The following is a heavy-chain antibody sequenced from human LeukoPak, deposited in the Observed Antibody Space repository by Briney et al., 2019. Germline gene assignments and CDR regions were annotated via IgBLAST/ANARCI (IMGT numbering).Heavy chain of an antibody. J-gene: IGHJ4*02. V-gene: IGHV3-15*01. CDR2: IKSKTDGGTA. D-gene: IGHD3-22*01. Sequence: RTGGSLRLSCAASGFTFSDAWMNWVRQAPGKGLEWVGRIKSKTDGGTADYAAPVKGRFGISRDDSKNTLYLQMNSLKTEDTAVYYCTTGSRNYYDSSGVDYWGQGTLVTVSS. CDR1: GFTFSDAW. CDR3: TTGSRNYYDSSGVDY.